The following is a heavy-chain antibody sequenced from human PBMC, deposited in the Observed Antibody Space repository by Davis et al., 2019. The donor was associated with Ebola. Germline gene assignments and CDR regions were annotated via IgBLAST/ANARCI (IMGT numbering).Heavy chain of an antibody. J-gene: IGHJ5*02. CDR2: ISAYNGNT. D-gene: IGHD1-26*01. CDR1: GYTFTSYG. V-gene: IGHV1-18*01. CDR3: AREPSGSYYDWFDP. Sequence: ASVKVSCKASGYTFTSYGISWVRQAPGQGLEWMGWISAYNGNTNYAQKLQGRVTMTTDTSTSTAYMELRSLRSDDTAVYYCAREPSGSYYDWFDPWGQGTLVTVSS.